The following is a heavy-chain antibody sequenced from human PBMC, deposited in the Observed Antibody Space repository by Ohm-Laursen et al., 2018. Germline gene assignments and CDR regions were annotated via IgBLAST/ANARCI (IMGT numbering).Heavy chain of an antibody. V-gene: IGHV4-31*01. CDR3: ARTYDSSGYPGFDP. CDR2: IYFSGTT. CDR1: GASISSGGYY. D-gene: IGHD3-22*01. Sequence: TLSLTCTVPGASISSGGYYWSWIRRHPGWGLEWIGDIYFSGTTFYNPSLKSLVTISVDTSENQFSLKLSSVTAADTAVYYCARTYDSSGYPGFDPWGQGTLVIVSS. J-gene: IGHJ5*02.